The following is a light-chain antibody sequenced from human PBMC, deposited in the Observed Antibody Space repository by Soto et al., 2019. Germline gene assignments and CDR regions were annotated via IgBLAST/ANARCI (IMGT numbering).Light chain of an antibody. CDR2: DAS. CDR1: QSVSSY. Sequence: EIVLTQSPATLSLSPGERAALCCRASQSVSSYLAWYQQKPGQSPRLLIYDASNRATGIPARFSGRGSGTDFTLTISSLEPEDFAVYYCQQRSNWPRLTFGGGTKVEIK. V-gene: IGKV3-11*01. J-gene: IGKJ4*01. CDR3: QQRSNWPRLT.